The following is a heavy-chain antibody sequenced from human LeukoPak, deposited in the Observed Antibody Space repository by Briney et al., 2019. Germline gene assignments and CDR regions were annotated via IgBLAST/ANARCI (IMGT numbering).Heavy chain of an antibody. CDR3: ARGAGDSSRYYYYYYMDV. D-gene: IGHD6-19*01. V-gene: IGHV4-39*07. Sequence: SETLSLTCTVSGGSISSSSYSWGWIRQPPGKGLEWIGSIYYSGSTYYNPSLKSRVTISVDTSKNQFSLKLSSVTAADTAVYYCARGAGDSSRYYYYYYMDVWGKGTTVTVSS. CDR2: IYYSGST. CDR1: GGSISSSSYS. J-gene: IGHJ6*03.